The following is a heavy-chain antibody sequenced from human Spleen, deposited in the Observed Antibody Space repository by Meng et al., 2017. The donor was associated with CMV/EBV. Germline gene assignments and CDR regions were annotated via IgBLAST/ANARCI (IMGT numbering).Heavy chain of an antibody. D-gene: IGHD2-2*01. Sequence: SGGSISSSSYYWGWIRQPPGKGLEWIGSIYYSGSTYYNPSLKSRVTISVDTSKNQFSPKLSSVTAADTAVYYCARLECSSTSCYADYWGQGTLVTVSS. CDR2: IYYSGST. J-gene: IGHJ4*02. V-gene: IGHV4-39*01. CDR3: ARLECSSTSCYADY. CDR1: GGSISSSSYY.